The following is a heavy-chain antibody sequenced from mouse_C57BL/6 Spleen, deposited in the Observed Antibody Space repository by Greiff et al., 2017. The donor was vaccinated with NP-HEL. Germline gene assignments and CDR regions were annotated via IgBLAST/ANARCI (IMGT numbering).Heavy chain of an antibody. Sequence: QVQLKQPGAELVKPGASVKLSCKASGYTFTSYWMHWVKQRPGQGLEWIGMIHPNSGSTNYNEKFKSKATLTVDKSSSTAYMQLSSLTSEDSAVYYCARSTVVATWDAMDYWGQGTSVTVSS. CDR2: IHPNSGST. J-gene: IGHJ4*01. V-gene: IGHV1-64*01. CDR3: ARSTVVATWDAMDY. D-gene: IGHD1-1*01. CDR1: GYTFTSYW.